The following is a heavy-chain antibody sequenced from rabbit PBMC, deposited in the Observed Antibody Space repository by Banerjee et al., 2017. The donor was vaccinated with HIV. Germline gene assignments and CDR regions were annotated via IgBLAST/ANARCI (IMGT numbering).Heavy chain of an antibody. CDR2: IYAGSSGST. CDR3: AREVIHSSGYSL. CDR1: GFSFSSSYY. V-gene: IGHV1S40*01. D-gene: IGHD1-1*01. J-gene: IGHJ3*01. Sequence: QSLEESGGDLVKPGASLTLTCTASGFSFSSSYYMCWVRQAPGKGLEWIACIYAGSSGSTYYASWAKGRFTISKTSSTTVTLQMTRLTAADTATYFCAREVIHSSGYSLWGQGTLVTVS.